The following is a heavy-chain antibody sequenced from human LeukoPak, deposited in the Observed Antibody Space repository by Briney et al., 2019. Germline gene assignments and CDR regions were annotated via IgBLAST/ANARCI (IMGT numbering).Heavy chain of an antibody. Sequence: SETLSLTCTVSGGSISSYYWSWIRQPPGKGLEWIGYIYYSGSTNYNPSLKSRVTISIDTSKNQFSLNLRSVTAADTAVYFCARNRFENLPHNWFDPWGQGTLVTVSS. CDR3: ARNRFENLPHNWFDP. CDR1: GGSISSYY. CDR2: IYYSGST. J-gene: IGHJ5*02. V-gene: IGHV4-59*01. D-gene: IGHD3-10*01.